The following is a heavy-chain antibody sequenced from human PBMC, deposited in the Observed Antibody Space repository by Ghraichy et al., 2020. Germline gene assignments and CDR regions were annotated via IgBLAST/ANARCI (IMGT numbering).Heavy chain of an antibody. CDR3: AREYSHFDY. D-gene: IGHD4-11*01. Sequence: GGSLRLSCAASGFTFSSHSMNWVRQAPGKGLEWISYITGNSNTIYVKGRFTVSRDNAKNSLYLQMNSLRDDDTAMYYCAREYSHFDYWGQGTLVTVSS. V-gene: IGHV3-48*02. CDR1: GFTFSSHS. CDR2: ITGNSNTI. J-gene: IGHJ4*02.